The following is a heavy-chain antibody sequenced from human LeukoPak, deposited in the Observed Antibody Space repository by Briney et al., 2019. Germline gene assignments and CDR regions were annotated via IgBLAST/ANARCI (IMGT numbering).Heavy chain of an antibody. D-gene: IGHD4-11*01. CDR3: AREPLTVTGHYYYYYYMDV. V-gene: IGHV4-39*07. CDR2: IYYSVIT. CDR1: VCSISSSSYY. J-gene: IGHJ6*03. Sequence: SETLSLTCTVSVCSISSSSYYWGWIRQPPGKGLEWIGSIYYSVITFYNPSLKSRVTISADSSQHQFSLKLSSVTAADTDVYYCAREPLTVTGHYYYYYYMDVWGKGTTVTVSS.